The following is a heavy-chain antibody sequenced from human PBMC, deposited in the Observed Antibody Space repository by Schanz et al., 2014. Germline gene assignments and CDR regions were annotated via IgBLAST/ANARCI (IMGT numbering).Heavy chain of an antibody. CDR2: IRYDGRNK. J-gene: IGHJ4*02. V-gene: IGHV3-33*01. CDR1: GFTFISYD. Sequence: QAQLVESGGGVVQPGRSLRLSCVASGFTFISYDIHWVRQAPGKGLEWEAVIRYDGRNKNFVESVKGRFTISRDNSNNTVYLQMNTLRAEDTAVYYCAREDCSATSCYFRYWGQGTLVTVSS. CDR3: AREDCSATSCYFRY. D-gene: IGHD2-21*01.